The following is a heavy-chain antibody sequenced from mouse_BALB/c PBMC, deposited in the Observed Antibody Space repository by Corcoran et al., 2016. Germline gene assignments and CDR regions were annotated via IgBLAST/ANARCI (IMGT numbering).Heavy chain of an antibody. CDR3: AREPWAMDY. Sequence: QIQLVQSGPELKKPRETVKISCKASGSTFTNYGMNWVEQAPGKGLKWMGWINTYTGEPTYADDSKGRFAFSLETSASTAYLQINNLKNEDTATYFCAREPWAMDYWGQGTSVTVSS. CDR2: INTYTGEP. CDR1: GSTFTNYG. J-gene: IGHJ4*01. V-gene: IGHV9-3-1*01.